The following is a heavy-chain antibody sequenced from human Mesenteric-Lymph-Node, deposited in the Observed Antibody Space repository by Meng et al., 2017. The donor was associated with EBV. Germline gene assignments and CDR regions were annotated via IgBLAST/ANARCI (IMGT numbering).Heavy chain of an antibody. CDR2: IHYSGST. CDR3: ARTTDYGDLYFDY. Sequence: HLRLKESGPGLVKPSETLSLTCSVSGDSISSSSYYWGWIRQPPGKGLEWIANIHYSGSTFYNPSLKSRVTISVDTSKNQFSLKLRSVTAADTAVYYCARTTDYGDLYFDYWGQGTLVTVSS. D-gene: IGHD4-17*01. V-gene: IGHV4-39*01. CDR1: GDSISSSSYY. J-gene: IGHJ4*02.